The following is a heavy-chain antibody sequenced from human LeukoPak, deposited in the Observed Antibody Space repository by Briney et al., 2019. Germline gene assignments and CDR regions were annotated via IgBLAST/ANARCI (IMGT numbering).Heavy chain of an antibody. CDR3: ARDGGVGPDAFDI. CDR1: GYTFIIYG. V-gene: IGHV1-18*01. D-gene: IGHD3-16*01. CDR2: ISVYNGNT. Sequence: GASVTVSFKASGYTFIIYGISWVRQAPGQGIEWMGWISVYNGNTNYAQKFQGRVTMTTDTSTNTAYMELRSLRSDDTAVYYCARDGGVGPDAFDIWGQGTMVSVSS. J-gene: IGHJ3*02.